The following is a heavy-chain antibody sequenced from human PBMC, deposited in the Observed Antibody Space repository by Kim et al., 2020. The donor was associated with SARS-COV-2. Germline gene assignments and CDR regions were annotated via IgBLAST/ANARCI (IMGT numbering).Heavy chain of an antibody. Sequence: TNYNPALKRRVTISVDTAKNQFSLKLSSVTAADAAVYYCAKGASGNSFDYWGQGTLVTVSS. D-gene: IGHD3-16*01. J-gene: IGHJ4*02. V-gene: IGHV4-4*09. CDR2: T. CDR3: AKGASGNSFDY.